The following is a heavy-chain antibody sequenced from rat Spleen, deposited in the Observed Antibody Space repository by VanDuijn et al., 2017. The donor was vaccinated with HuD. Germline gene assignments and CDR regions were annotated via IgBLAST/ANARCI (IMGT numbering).Heavy chain of an antibody. J-gene: IGHJ1*01. CDR1: GFTFSDYY. Sequence: EVQLVESDGGLVQPGRSLKLSCATSGFTFSDYYMAWVRQAPTKGLEWVATIVDDGSNTFYRDSVKGRFTISRDNAKSTLYLQMDSLRSEDTATYYCARLSHYWYFDFWGPGTMVTVSS. V-gene: IGHV5-29*01. D-gene: IGHD3-8*01. CDR2: IVDDGSNT. CDR3: ARLSHYWYFDF.